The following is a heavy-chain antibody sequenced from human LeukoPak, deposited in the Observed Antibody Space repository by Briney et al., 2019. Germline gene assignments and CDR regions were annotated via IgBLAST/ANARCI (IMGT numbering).Heavy chain of an antibody. CDR3: ARGNLVRGVHTAPDC. D-gene: IGHD3-10*01. Sequence: SETLSLTCTVSGGSISNSSYYWGWIPQPPGRGLEWIVSIYYNGNTYYNPSLKSTVTISVDKSKTQFYLNLSSVAAADTAVYYCARGNLVRGVHTAPDCWGQGTLVTVSS. CDR1: GGSISNSSYY. V-gene: IGHV4-39*07. CDR2: IYYNGNT. J-gene: IGHJ4*02.